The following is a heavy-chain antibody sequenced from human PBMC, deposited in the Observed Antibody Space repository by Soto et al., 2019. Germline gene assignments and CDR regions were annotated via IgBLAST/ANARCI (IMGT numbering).Heavy chain of an antibody. Sequence: PSETLSLTCTVSGGSISSGGYYWSWIRQHPGKGMEWIGYIYYSGSTYYNQSLKSRVTISVDTSKNQFSLKLSSVTAADTAVYYCARGVTMVRGVIHTPYFDYWGQGTLVTVS. CDR2: IYYSGST. CDR3: ARGVTMVRGVIHTPYFDY. D-gene: IGHD3-10*01. J-gene: IGHJ4*02. CDR1: GGSISSGGYY. V-gene: IGHV4-31*03.